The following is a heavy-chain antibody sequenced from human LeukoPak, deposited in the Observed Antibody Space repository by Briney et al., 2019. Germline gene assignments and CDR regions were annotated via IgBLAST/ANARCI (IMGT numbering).Heavy chain of an antibody. CDR1: GFTFSDYY. Sequence: GGSLRLSCAASGFTFSDYYMSWIRQAPGKGLEWVSYISSSGSTIYYADSVKGRFTISRDNAKNSLYLQMNSLRAEDTAVYYCSRTAGSGWYRADYWGQGTLVTVSS. CDR2: ISSSGSTI. V-gene: IGHV3-11*01. D-gene: IGHD6-19*01. J-gene: IGHJ4*02. CDR3: SRTAGSGWYRADY.